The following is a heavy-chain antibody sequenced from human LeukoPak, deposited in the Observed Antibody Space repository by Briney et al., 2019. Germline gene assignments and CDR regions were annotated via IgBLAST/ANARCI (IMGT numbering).Heavy chain of an antibody. V-gene: IGHV3-7*05. CDR1: GFTFSSFW. CDR2: INKDGSEK. J-gene: IGHJ4*02. D-gene: IGHD1-14*01. Sequence: GESLKISCEASGFTFSSFWMGWVRQAPGQGVEWVANINKDGSEKNYVSSVKGRFTISRDNAKNSLTLQMNSLRAEDTAVYFCGRWAEGFDFWGQGTLVTVSS. CDR3: GRWAEGFDF.